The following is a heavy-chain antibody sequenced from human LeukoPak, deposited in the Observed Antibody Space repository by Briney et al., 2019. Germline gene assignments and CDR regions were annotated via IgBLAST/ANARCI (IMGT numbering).Heavy chain of an antibody. J-gene: IGHJ4*02. D-gene: IGHD6-25*01. CDR1: GFTFSNAW. CDR3: TTVGSAWNFDS. V-gene: IGHV3-15*05. CDR2: IKSKRDGRTI. Sequence: GGSLRLSCAASGFTFSNAWMTWVRQAPGKGLEWVGRIKSKRDGRTIDYAAPVKGRLTISRDDSKDALYLQMNSLKIEHAAVYYCTTVGSAWNFDSCGQGEPVTVSS.